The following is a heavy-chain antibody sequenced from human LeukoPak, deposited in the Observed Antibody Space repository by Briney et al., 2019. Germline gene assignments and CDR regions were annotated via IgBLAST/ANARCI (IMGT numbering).Heavy chain of an antibody. V-gene: IGHV3-23*01. J-gene: IGHJ4*02. CDR3: ATAPSGLGSSWWVLFDY. CDR1: GFTFSTYA. CDR2: ISGSGGST. Sequence: GGSLRLSCAASGFTFSTYAMTWVRQAPGKGLEWVSAISGSGGSTSYADSVKGRFTISRDNSKNTLYLQMNSLRAEDTAVYYCATAPSGLGSSWWVLFDYWGQGTLVTVSS. D-gene: IGHD6-13*01.